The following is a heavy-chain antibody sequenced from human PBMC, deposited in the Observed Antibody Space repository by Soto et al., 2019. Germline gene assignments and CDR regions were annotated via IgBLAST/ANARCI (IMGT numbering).Heavy chain of an antibody. CDR3: ARHDYGDYSGFDP. V-gene: IGHV1-3*01. J-gene: IGHJ5*02. CDR1: GYTFTSYA. D-gene: IGHD4-17*01. CDR2: INAGNGNT. Sequence: QVQLVQSGAEVKKPGASVKVSCKAFGYTFTSYAMHWVRQAPGQRLEWMGWINAGNGNTKYSQKFQGRVTITRDTSASTAYMELSSLRSEDTAVYYCARHDYGDYSGFDPWGQGTLVTVSS.